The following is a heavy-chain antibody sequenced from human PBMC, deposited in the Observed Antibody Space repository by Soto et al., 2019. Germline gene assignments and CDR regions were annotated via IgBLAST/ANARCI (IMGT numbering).Heavy chain of an antibody. J-gene: IGHJ4*02. Sequence: SETLSLTCTVSGGSISSYNWIWIRQSPGKGLECIGYIHYSGSTNYNPSLKSRVTISVDRSKNQFSLKVSSVTAADTALYFCTRAASSGTYLRVSYFDYWGQGTLVTVSS. V-gene: IGHV4-59*01. CDR2: IHYSGST. CDR3: TRAASSGTYLRVSYFDY. D-gene: IGHD1-26*01. CDR1: GGSISSYN.